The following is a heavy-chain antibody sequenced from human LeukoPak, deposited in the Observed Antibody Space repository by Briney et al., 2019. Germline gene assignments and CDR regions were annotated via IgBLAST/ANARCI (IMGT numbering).Heavy chain of an antibody. J-gene: IGHJ4*02. CDR3: ARENYYGSGSYHSILDY. D-gene: IGHD3-10*01. Sequence: SETLSLTCAVYGGSFSGYYWSWIRQPPGKGLEWIGEINHSGSTNYNPSLKSRVTISVDTSKNQFSLRLSSVTAADTAVYFCARENYYGSGSYHSILDYWGPGTLVTVSS. V-gene: IGHV4-34*01. CDR1: GGSFSGYY. CDR2: INHSGST.